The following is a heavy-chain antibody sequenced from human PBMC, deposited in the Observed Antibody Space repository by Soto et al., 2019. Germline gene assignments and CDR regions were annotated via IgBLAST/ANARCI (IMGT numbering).Heavy chain of an antibody. CDR1: GFTFSSFV. J-gene: IGHJ4*02. V-gene: IGHV3-23*01. D-gene: IGHD3-10*01. CDR2: ISGSGGSI. CDR3: AKDPTWSFYFDY. Sequence: GGSLRLSCAASGFTFSSFVMSWVRQAPGKGLEWVSSISGSGGSIYYADSVKGRFTISRDNSKNTLYLQMSSLRAEDTAVYYCAKDPTWSFYFDYWGQGTLVTVSS.